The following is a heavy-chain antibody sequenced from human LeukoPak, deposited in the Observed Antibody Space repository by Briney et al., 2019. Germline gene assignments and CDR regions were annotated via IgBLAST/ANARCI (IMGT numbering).Heavy chain of an antibody. Sequence: SETLSLTCTVSGGSISSSSYYWGWIRQPPGKGREWNGCIYYSGSTYYNPSLKSRVTVSVDTSKNQFSLKPSSVTAADTAVYYCAREVLATVTTFWFDSWGQGTLVTVSS. V-gene: IGHV4-39*02. J-gene: IGHJ5*01. CDR3: AREVLATVTTFWFDS. CDR2: IYYSGST. CDR1: GGSISSSSYY. D-gene: IGHD4-17*01.